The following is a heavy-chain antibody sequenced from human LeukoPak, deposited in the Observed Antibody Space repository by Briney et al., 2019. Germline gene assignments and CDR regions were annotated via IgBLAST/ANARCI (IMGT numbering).Heavy chain of an antibody. D-gene: IGHD3-10*01. J-gene: IGHJ6*02. V-gene: IGHV1-18*01. CDR3: ARDLGVRGVIYYYGMDV. CDR1: GYSFTSYG. Sequence: GASVKVSCKASGYSFTSYGVSWVRQAPGQGLEWMGWITPYSGNTNYAQKFQGRVTMTTDTSTSTAYMELRSLRSDDTAVYYCARDLGVRGVIYYYGMDVWGQGTTVTVSS. CDR2: ITPYSGNT.